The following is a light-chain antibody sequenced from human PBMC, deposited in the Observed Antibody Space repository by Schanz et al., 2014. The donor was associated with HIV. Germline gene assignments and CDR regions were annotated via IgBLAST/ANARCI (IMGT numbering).Light chain of an antibody. CDR2: DVS. CDR1: TSDVGGYNY. Sequence: QSALTQPASVSGSPGQSITISCTGTTSDVGGYNYVSWYQQHPDKAPKLMIYDVSNRPSGVSNRFSGSKSGNTASLTISGLQAEDEADYYCLSYTSSNTWVFGGGTKLT. V-gene: IGLV2-14*01. CDR3: LSYTSSNTWV. J-gene: IGLJ3*02.